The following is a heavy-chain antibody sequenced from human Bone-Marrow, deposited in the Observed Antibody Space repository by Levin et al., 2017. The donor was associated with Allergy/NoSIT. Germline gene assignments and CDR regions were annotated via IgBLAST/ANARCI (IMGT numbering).Heavy chain of an antibody. CDR3: AKETTAGNIYFYGMDV. V-gene: IGHV3-30*18. Sequence: GGSLRLSCAASGFTFNYYAMHWVRQAPGKGLEWVAVISSNGGDELYADSVKGRFTVSRDNSTNTVFLHMNSLRAEDTAVYRCAKETTAGNIYFYGMDVWGLGTTVTVSS. CDR2: ISSNGGDE. D-gene: IGHD4-11*01. CDR1: GFTFNYYA. J-gene: IGHJ6*02.